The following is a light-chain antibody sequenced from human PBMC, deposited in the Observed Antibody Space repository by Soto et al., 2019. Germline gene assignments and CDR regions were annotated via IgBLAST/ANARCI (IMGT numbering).Light chain of an antibody. CDR2: EGN. Sequence: QSALTQPASVSGSPGQSITISCTGTSSDVGSYNLVSWYQQHPGKAPKLMIYEGNKRPSGVSNRVSGSKSANTASLTISGLQTKDEADYYCCSYAGTNTFVFGTGTKLTVL. CDR3: CSYAGTNTFV. J-gene: IGLJ1*01. CDR1: SSDVGSYNL. V-gene: IGLV2-23*01.